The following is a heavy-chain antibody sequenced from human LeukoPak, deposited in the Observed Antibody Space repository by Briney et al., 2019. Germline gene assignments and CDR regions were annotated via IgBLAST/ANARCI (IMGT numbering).Heavy chain of an antibody. CDR2: ISAKNGDT. V-gene: IGHV1-18*01. CDR3: ARSTNWEINY. J-gene: IGHJ4*02. Sequence: VASVKVSCKASGYTFRSYGISWVRQAPGRGLEWMGWISAKNGDTHYVQNLQGRVTMTTDTSTSTAYMELRSLRSDDTAVYYCARSTNWEINYWGQGTLVTVSS. CDR1: GYTFRSYG. D-gene: IGHD7-27*01.